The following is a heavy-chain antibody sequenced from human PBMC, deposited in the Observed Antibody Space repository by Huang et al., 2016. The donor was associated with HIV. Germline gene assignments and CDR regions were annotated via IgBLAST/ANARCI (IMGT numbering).Heavy chain of an antibody. Sequence: QVQLVQSGAEVKKPGASVKVSCKASGYNFTSYDINWVRQATGQGLEWMGWMNTSSGKRGYAQKCHGRGTMTRNTSMSTAYMWLSGLRSDDTAVYYCARGYCRGATCYLYFDYWGQGTLVTVS. V-gene: IGHV1-8*01. CDR2: MNTSSGKR. CDR1: GYNFTSYD. J-gene: IGHJ4*02. D-gene: IGHD2-15*01. CDR3: ARGYCRGATCYLYFDY.